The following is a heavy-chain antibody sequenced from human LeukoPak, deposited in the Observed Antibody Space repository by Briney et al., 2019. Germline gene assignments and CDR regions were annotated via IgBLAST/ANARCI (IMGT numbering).Heavy chain of an antibody. CDR1: EFSISHYA. Sequence: GGPLRLSCTAPEFSISHYAMSWVRQAPGKGLEWVSADTSSTTSTYYASSVRGRFTISRDNSMNTLYLQMNSLRADDTAVYYCSKAPLGACAGAVCYFLDVWGKGTTVIVSS. J-gene: IGHJ6*04. V-gene: IGHV3-23*01. CDR2: DTSSTTST. CDR3: SKAPLGACAGAVCYFLDV. D-gene: IGHD2-8*02.